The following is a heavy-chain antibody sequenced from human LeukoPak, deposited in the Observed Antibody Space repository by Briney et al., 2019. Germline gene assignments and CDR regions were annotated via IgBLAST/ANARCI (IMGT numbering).Heavy chain of an antibody. CDR2: IYYSGST. CDR3: ARSVSCSGGSCYYNWFDP. D-gene: IGHD2-15*01. CDR1: GGSISSYY. J-gene: IGHJ5*02. Sequence: SETLSLTCTVSGGSISSYYWSWIRQPPGKGLEWIGYIYYSGSTYYNPSLKSRVTISVDTSKNQFSLKLSSVTAADTAVYYCARSVSCSGGSCYYNWFDPWGQGTLVTVSS. V-gene: IGHV4-59*12.